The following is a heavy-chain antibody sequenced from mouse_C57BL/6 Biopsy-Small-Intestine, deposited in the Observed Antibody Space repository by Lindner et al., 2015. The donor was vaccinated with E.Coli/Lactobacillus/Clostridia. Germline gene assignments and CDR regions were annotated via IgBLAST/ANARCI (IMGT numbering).Heavy chain of an antibody. CDR3: ARDRDYYGSKGNFDY. Sequence: EVQLQESGGGLVKPGGSLKLSCAASGFTFSSYAMSWVRQTPEKRLEWVATISDGGSYTYYPDNVKGRFTISRDNAKNNLYLQMSHLKSEDTAMYYCARDRDYYGSKGNFDYWGQGTTLTVSS. V-gene: IGHV5-4*01. CDR1: GFTFSSYA. CDR2: ISDGGSYT. J-gene: IGHJ2*01. D-gene: IGHD1-1*01.